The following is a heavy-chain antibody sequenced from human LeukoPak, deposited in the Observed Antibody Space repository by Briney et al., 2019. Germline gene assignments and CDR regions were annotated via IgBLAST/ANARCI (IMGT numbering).Heavy chain of an antibody. CDR1: GFTFSSYW. D-gene: IGHD2-2*01. CDR2: IKQDGSEK. Sequence: PGGPLRLSCAASGFTFSSYWMSWVRQAPGKGLEWVANIKQDGSEKYYVDSVKGRFTISRDNAKNSLYLQMNSLRAEDTAVYYCARDTPDCSSTSCSYEGFDYWGQGTLVTVSS. J-gene: IGHJ4*02. V-gene: IGHV3-7*01. CDR3: ARDTPDCSSTSCSYEGFDY.